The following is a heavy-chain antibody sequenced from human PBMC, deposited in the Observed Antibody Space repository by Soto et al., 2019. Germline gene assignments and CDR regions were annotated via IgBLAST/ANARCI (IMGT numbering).Heavy chain of an antibody. V-gene: IGHV3-33*01. D-gene: IGHD1-26*01. Sequence: GGSLRLSCAASGFTFSSYGMHWVRQAPGKGLEWVAVIWYDGSNKYYADSVKGRFTISRDNSKNTLYLQMNSLRAEDTAVYYCARDQWSYTYRYYGMDVWGQGTTVTVSS. CDR3: ARDQWSYTYRYYGMDV. CDR2: IWYDGSNK. CDR1: GFTFSSYG. J-gene: IGHJ6*02.